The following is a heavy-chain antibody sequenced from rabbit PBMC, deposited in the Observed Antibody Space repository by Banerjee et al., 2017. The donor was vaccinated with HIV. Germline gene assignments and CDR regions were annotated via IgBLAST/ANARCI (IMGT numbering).Heavy chain of an antibody. V-gene: IGHV1S40*01. CDR3: ARDLAGVIGWNFDL. Sequence: QSLEESGGDLVKPGASLTLTCTASGFDFSNSYWICWVRQAPGKGLEWIACIYAGSSGSTGYASWAKGRFTISKTSSTTVTLQMTSLTAADTATYFCARDLAGVIGWNFDLWGQGTLVTVS. J-gene: IGHJ4*01. D-gene: IGHD4-1*01. CDR1: GFDFSNSYW. CDR2: IYAGSSGST.